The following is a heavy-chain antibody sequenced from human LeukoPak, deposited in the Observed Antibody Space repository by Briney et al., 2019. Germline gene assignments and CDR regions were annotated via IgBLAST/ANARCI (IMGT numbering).Heavy chain of an antibody. D-gene: IGHD2-2*01. J-gene: IGHJ5*02. CDR3: ARSPKYQLLSGWFDP. V-gene: IGHV4-39*07. CDR1: GGSISSSSYY. CDR2: IYYSGST. Sequence: PSETLSLTCTVSGGSISSSSYYWGWIRQPPGKGLEWIGSIYYSGSTNYNPSLKSRVTISVDTSKNQFSLKLSSVTAADTAVYYCARSPKYQLLSGWFDPWGQGTLVTVSS.